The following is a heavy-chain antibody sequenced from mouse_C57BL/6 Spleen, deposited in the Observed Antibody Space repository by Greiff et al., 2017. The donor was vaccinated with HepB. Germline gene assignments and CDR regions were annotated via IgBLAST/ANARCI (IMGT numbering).Heavy chain of an antibody. V-gene: IGHV1-85*01. CDR3: ARGISTMITTWFAY. J-gene: IGHJ3*01. D-gene: IGHD2-4*01. CDR2: IYPRDGST. CDR1: GYTFTSYD. Sequence: VNVVESGPELVKPGASVKLSCKASGYTFTSYDINWVKQRPGQGLEWIGWIYPRDGSTKYNEKFKGKATLTVDTSSSTAYMELHSLTSEDSAVYFCARGISTMITTWFAYWGQGTLVTVSA.